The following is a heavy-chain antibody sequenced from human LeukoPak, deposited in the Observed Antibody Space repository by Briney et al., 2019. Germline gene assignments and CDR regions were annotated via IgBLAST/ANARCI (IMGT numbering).Heavy chain of an antibody. CDR2: IYYSGST. J-gene: IGHJ3*02. CDR3: ARGGYYDRSGNSYKFGFDM. Sequence: SGTLSLTCTVSDGSISSHYWSWIRQPPGKGLEWIGYIYYSGSTSYNSSLKSRVTISVDTSKNQFSLKLSSVTAADTAVYYCARGGYYDRSGNSYKFGFDMWGQGTMVTVFS. CDR1: DGSISSHY. D-gene: IGHD3-22*01. V-gene: IGHV4-59*11.